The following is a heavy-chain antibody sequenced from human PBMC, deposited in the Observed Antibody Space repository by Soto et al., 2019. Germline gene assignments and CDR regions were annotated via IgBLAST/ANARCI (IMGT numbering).Heavy chain of an antibody. Sequence: QVQLQESGPGLVKPSETLSLTCTVSGGSVNSANYYWSWIRQPPGKRLQWIGNIFYSGNSGSTNYHPSLGSRITISVDTSKNQFSLKLSSVTAADTALYYCARVGSSGYYGWFDPWGQGTLVTVSS. CDR3: ARVGSSGYYGWFDP. V-gene: IGHV4-61*01. CDR2: IFYSGNSGST. CDR1: GGSVNSANYY. J-gene: IGHJ5*02. D-gene: IGHD3-22*01.